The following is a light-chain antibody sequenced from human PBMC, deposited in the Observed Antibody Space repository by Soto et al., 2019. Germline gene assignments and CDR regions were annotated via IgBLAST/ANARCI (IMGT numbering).Light chain of an antibody. V-gene: IGLV2-14*01. J-gene: IGLJ1*01. CDR1: SSDVGGYNY. CDR2: EVN. Sequence: QSALTQPASVSGSPGQSITISCTGTSSDVGGYNYVSWYQQHPGKAPKLMIYEVNNRPSGISNRFSGSKSGNTASLTISALQAEDEADYYCNSYTSSTTYVFGNGTKV. CDR3: NSYTSSTTYV.